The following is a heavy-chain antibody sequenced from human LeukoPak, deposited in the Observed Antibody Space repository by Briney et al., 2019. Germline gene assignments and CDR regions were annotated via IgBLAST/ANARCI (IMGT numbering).Heavy chain of an antibody. J-gene: IGHJ3*02. Sequence: PGRSLRLSCAASGFTFDDYAMPWVRQAPGKGLEWVSGISWNSGSIGYADSVKGRFTISRDNAKNSLYLQMNSLRAEDTALYYCAKDMTPDHSSGCSDIWGQGTMVTVSS. CDR3: AKDMTPDHSSGCSDI. D-gene: IGHD6-19*01. CDR2: ISWNSGSI. V-gene: IGHV3-9*01. CDR1: GFTFDDYA.